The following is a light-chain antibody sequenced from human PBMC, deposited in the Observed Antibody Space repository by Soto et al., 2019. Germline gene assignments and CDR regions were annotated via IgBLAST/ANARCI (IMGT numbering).Light chain of an antibody. CDR1: QNILYSSNNKNY. V-gene: IGKV4-1*01. CDR3: QQYYSSPTWT. J-gene: IGKJ1*01. CDR2: WAS. Sequence: DIVMTQSPDSLAVSLGERATINCKSSQNILYSSNNKNYLAWYQQKPGQPPKLLIYWASTRESGVPDRFSGSGSGRDFTLTISSMQAEDVAFYYWQQYYSSPTWTFGQGTKVEIK.